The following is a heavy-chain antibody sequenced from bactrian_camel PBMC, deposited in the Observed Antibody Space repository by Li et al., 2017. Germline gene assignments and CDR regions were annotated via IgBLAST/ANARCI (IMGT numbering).Heavy chain of an antibody. Sequence: VQLVESGGGSVQAGGSLRLSCTASGLTFDDHDMGWYRQAPECELVSTIKSDSSTYYADSVKGRFTISRDNAKNTVYLQMNSLKSEDTVLYYCAAPIGEYWTTEYKFWGQGTQVTVS. CDR3: AAPIGEYWTTEYKF. V-gene: IGHV3S55*01. CDR2: IKSDSST. D-gene: IGHD3*01. CDR1: GLTFDDHD. J-gene: IGHJ4*01.